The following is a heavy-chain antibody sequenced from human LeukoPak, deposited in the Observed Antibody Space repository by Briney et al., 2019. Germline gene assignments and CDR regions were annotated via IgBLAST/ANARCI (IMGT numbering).Heavy chain of an antibody. J-gene: IGHJ5*02. D-gene: IGHD3-22*01. Sequence: GGSLRLSCAASGFTFSDYYMSWIRQAPGKGLEWVSYISSSSSYTNYADSVKGRFTISRDNAKNSLYLQMNSLRAEDTAVYCCAREVVITKGWFDPWGQGTLVTVSS. CDR3: AREVVITKGWFDP. CDR2: ISSSSSYT. CDR1: GFTFSDYY. V-gene: IGHV3-11*05.